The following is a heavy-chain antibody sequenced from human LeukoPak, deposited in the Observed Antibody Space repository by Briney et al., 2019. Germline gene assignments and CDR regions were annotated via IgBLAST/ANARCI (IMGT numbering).Heavy chain of an antibody. J-gene: IGHJ5*02. CDR3: ARLLGESGAAGRFDP. D-gene: IGHD5-12*01. V-gene: IGHV4-59*08. CDR1: GGSISSYY. CDR2: IYYSGTT. Sequence: KASETLSLTCSVSGGSISSYYWSWIRQPPGKGLEWIGNIYYSGTTNYNPSLKSRVTISVDKSKNHFPLNLSSVTAADTAVYYCARLLGESGAAGRFDPWGQGTLVTVSS.